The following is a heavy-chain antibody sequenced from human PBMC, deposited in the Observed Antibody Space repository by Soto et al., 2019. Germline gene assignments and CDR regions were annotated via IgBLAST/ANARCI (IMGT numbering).Heavy chain of an antibody. V-gene: IGHV1-69*13. D-gene: IGHD4-4*01. J-gene: IGHJ6*02. CDR2: IIPIFGTA. CDR1: GGTFSSYA. CDR3: AKSIRSNYESYGMDV. Sequence: GASVKVSCKASGGTFSSYAISWVRQAPGQGLEWMGGIIPIFGTANYAQKFQGRVTITADESTSTAYMELSSLRSEDTAVYYCAKSIRSNYESYGMDVWGQGTTVTVSS.